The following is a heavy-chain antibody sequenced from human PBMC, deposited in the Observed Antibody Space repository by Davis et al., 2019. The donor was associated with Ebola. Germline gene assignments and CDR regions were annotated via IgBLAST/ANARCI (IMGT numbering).Heavy chain of an antibody. J-gene: IGHJ4*02. CDR1: GGSFSGYY. Sequence: SETLSLTCAVYGGSFSGYYWSWIRQPPGKGLEWIGEINHSGSTNYNPSLKSRVTISVDTSKNQFSLKLSSVTAADTAVYYCAIVKNSCPYYWGQGTLVTVSS. D-gene: IGHD2/OR15-2a*01. CDR3: AIVKNSCPYY. CDR2: INHSGST. V-gene: IGHV4-34*01.